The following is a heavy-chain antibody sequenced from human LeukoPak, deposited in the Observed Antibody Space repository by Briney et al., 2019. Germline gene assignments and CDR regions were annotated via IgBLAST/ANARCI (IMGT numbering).Heavy chain of an antibody. CDR3: ARDPFTMGGAGAGWY. V-gene: IGHV3-7*01. D-gene: IGHD2-21*01. CDR2: IKPDGGET. J-gene: IGHJ4*02. CDR1: GFTFSSYS. Sequence: QSGGSLRLSCAASGFTFSSYSMNWVRQAPGKGLEWVATIKPDGGETYYVDSVKGRFTISRDNAKNSLYLQMNSLRAEDTAVYYCARDPFTMGGAGAGWYWGQGTLVTVSS.